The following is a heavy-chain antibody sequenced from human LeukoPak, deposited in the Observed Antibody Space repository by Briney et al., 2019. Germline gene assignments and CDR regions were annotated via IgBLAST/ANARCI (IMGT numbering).Heavy chain of an antibody. Sequence: PPETLFLTCTVSGGSISSSSYYWGWIRQPPGKGLEWIGSIYYSGSTYYNPSLKSRVTISVDTSKNQFSLKLSSVTAADTAVYYCANSIDFDYGDYYFDYWGQGALVTISS. D-gene: IGHD4-17*01. CDR1: GGSISSSSYY. CDR2: IYYSGST. J-gene: IGHJ4*02. CDR3: ANSIDFDYGDYYFDY. V-gene: IGHV4-39*01.